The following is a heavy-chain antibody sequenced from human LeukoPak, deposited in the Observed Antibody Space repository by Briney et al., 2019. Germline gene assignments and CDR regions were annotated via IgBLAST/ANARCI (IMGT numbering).Heavy chain of an antibody. Sequence: KPGGSLRLSCAASGFTFSSYSMNWVRQAPGKGLEWVSSISSSSYIYYADSVKGRFTISRDNAKNSLYLQMNSLRAEDTAVYYCARQSGSNALGAFDIWGQGTMVTVSS. CDR1: GFTFSSYS. CDR2: ISSSSYI. D-gene: IGHD1-26*01. CDR3: ARQSGSNALGAFDI. J-gene: IGHJ3*02. V-gene: IGHV3-21*01.